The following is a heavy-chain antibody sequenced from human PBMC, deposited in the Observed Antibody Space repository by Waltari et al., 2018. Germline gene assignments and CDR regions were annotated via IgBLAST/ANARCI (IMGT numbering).Heavy chain of an antibody. D-gene: IGHD2-2*02. CDR1: GDSVSSNSAA. V-gene: IGHV6-1*01. Sequence: QVQLQQSGPGLVKPSQTLSLTCAISGDSVSSNSAAWHWIRQSPSRGLEWLGRTYYRSKWYNDYAVSVKSRITINPDTSKNQFSLQLNSVTPEDTAVYYCARVGYCSSTSCHIYYYYGMDVWGQGTTVTVSS. CDR2: TYYRSKWYN. CDR3: ARVGYCSSTSCHIYYYYGMDV. J-gene: IGHJ6*02.